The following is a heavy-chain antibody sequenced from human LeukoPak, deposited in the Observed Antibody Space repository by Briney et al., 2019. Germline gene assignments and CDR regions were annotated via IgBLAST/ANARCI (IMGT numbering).Heavy chain of an antibody. V-gene: IGHV1-2*02. D-gene: IGHD3-22*01. CDR3: ARGPRAYDYDSQLLYYMDV. Sequence: ASMKVSCKASGYTFTGYYMHWVRQAPGQELEWMGWINPNSGGTNYAQKFQGRVTMTRDTSISTAYMELSRLRSDDTAVYYCARGPRAYDYDSQLLYYMDVWGKGTTVTVSS. CDR1: GYTFTGYY. CDR2: INPNSGGT. J-gene: IGHJ6*03.